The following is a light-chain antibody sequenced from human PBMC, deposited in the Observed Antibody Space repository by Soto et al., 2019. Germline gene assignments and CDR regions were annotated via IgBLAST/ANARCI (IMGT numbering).Light chain of an antibody. CDR2: EVT. J-gene: IGLJ3*02. CDR1: SSDVGGYNY. Sequence: QSALTQPPSASGSPGQSVTISCTGTSSDVGGYNYVSWYQQHPGKAPKLMIYEVTKRPSGVPDRFSGSKSGNTASLTVSGLQGEDEADYYCNSYASSDSWVFGGGTKLTVL. V-gene: IGLV2-8*01. CDR3: NSYASSDSWV.